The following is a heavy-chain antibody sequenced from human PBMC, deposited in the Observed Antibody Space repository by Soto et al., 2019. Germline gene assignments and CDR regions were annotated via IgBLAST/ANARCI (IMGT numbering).Heavy chain of an antibody. D-gene: IGHD6-13*01. CDR1: GGSISSYY. Sequence: QVQLQESGPGLVKPSETLSLTCTVSGGSISSYYWSWIRQPPGKGLEWIGYIYYSGSTNYNPSLKXRXTXXVDTSKNQFSLKLSSVTAADTAVYYCATTWRYSSSWFLFTYWGQGTLVTVSS. J-gene: IGHJ4*02. CDR3: ATTWRYSSSWFLFTY. V-gene: IGHV4-59*08. CDR2: IYYSGST.